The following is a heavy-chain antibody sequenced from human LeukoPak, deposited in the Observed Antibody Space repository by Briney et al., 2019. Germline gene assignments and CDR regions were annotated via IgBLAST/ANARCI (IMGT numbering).Heavy chain of an antibody. CDR3: ARRITGTTSGSFDY. Sequence: SETLSLTCTVFGGSISSSSYFWGWLRQPAGTGLEWIGSISHSGSTYYDPSLKSRITISVDTSKNQFSLKVRSVTAADTAVYYCARRITGTTSGSFDYWGQGILVTVSS. D-gene: IGHD1-20*01. V-gene: IGHV4-39*01. J-gene: IGHJ4*02. CDR1: GGSISSSSYF. CDR2: ISHSGST.